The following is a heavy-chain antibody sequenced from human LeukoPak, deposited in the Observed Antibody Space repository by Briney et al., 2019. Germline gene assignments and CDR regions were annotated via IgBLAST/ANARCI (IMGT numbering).Heavy chain of an antibody. CDR2: ISSSSSTI. CDR3: AREYYYDSSGYYSDYYYGMDV. J-gene: IGHJ6*02. V-gene: IGHV3-48*04. CDR1: GFTFSRYH. D-gene: IGHD3-22*01. Sequence: GGSLRLSCAASGFTFSRYHMNWVRQAPGKGLEWVSYISSSSSTIYYADSVKGRFTISRDNAKNSLYLQMNSLRAEDTAVYYCAREYYYDSSGYYSDYYYGMDVWGQGTTVTVSS.